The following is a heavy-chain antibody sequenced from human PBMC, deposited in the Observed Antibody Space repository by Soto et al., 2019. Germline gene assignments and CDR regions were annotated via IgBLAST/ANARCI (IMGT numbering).Heavy chain of an antibody. CDR1: GYTFTGYS. Sequence: ASVKVSCKASGYTFTGYSMHWVRQAPGQRLEWMGWINAGNGNTKYSQKFQGRVTITRDTSASTAYMELSSLRSEDSAVYYCARAVAVPADFDYWGQGTLVTVSS. CDR2: INAGNGNT. CDR3: ARAVAVPADFDY. J-gene: IGHJ4*02. V-gene: IGHV1-3*01. D-gene: IGHD6-19*01.